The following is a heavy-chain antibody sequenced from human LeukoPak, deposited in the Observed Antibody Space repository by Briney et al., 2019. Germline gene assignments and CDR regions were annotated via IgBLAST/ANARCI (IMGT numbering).Heavy chain of an antibody. CDR1: GFTFSSRDW. V-gene: IGHV3-7*01. J-gene: IGHJ6*03. CDR2: IKQDGSEQ. Sequence: GGSLRLSCVASGFTFSSRDWMTWVRQAPGKGLEWVANIKQDGSEQNYVDSVKGRFNNSRDNAKNSVYLQMNSLRGEDTAVYYCARVAAAGTGIFVYFYYSIEIWGKGTTVTISS. D-gene: IGHD6-13*01. CDR3: ARVAAAGTGIFVYFYYSIEI.